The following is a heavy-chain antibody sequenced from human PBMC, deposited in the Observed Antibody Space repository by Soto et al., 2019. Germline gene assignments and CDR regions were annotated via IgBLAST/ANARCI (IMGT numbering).Heavy chain of an antibody. V-gene: IGHV1-18*01. D-gene: IGHD5-18*01. J-gene: IGHJ4*02. Sequence: ASVKVSCKASGYTFTSYGISWVRQAPGQGLEWMGWISAYNGNTNYAQKLQGRVTMTTDTSTSTAYMELRSLRSDDTAVYYCARVPDVDTAMVFDYWGRGSLVTVSS. CDR2: ISAYNGNT. CDR1: GYTFTSYG. CDR3: ARVPDVDTAMVFDY.